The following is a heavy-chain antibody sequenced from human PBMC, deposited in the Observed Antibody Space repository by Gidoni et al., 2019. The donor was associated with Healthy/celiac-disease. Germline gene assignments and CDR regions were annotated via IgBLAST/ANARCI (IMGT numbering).Heavy chain of an antibody. J-gene: IGHJ6*02. CDR1: GYTFTSYG. V-gene: IGHV1-18*01. Sequence: QVQLVQSGAEVKKTGASVKVSCKASGYTFTSYGISWVRQAPGQGLEWMGWISAYNGNTNYAQKLQGRVTMTTDTSTSTAYMELRSLRSDDTDVYYCARAGYCSGGSCTYYYYGMDVWGQGTTVTVSS. D-gene: IGHD2-15*01. CDR3: ARAGYCSGGSCTYYYYGMDV. CDR2: ISAYNGNT.